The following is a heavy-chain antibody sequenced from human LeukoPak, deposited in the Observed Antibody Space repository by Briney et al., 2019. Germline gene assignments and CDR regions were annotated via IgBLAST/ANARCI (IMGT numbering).Heavy chain of an antibody. J-gene: IGHJ4*02. Sequence: GGSLRLSCAASGFTFTSYWMSWVRQAPGKGLEWVANIKQDGSEKYYVDSVEGRFTISRDNAKNTLYLQMNSLRAEDTAVYYCAKGAVAGNFDYWGQGTLVTVSS. V-gene: IGHV3-7*03. CDR2: IKQDGSEK. CDR3: AKGAVAGNFDY. D-gene: IGHD6-19*01. CDR1: GFTFTSYW.